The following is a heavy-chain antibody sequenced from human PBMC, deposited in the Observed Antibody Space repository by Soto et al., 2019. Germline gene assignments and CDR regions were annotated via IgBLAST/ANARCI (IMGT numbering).Heavy chain of an antibody. CDR3: ARPDYYDSSGYYHDDAFDI. J-gene: IGHJ3*02. CDR2: IYPGDSDT. CDR1: GYSFTSYW. V-gene: IGHV5-51*01. Sequence: PGESLKISCKGSGYSFTSYWIGWVRQMPGKGLEWMGIIYPGDSDTRYSPSFQGQVTISADKSISTAYLQWSSLKASDTAMYYCARPDYYDSSGYYHDDAFDIWGQGTMVTVSS. D-gene: IGHD3-22*01.